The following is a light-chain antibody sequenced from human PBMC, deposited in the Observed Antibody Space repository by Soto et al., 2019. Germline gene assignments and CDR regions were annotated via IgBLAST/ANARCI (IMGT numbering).Light chain of an antibody. CDR2: GAS. CDR1: QSVYNK. V-gene: IGKV3-15*01. CDR3: QQYNDWPMYS. J-gene: IGKJ2*01. Sequence: EIVMTQSPATLSVSPGERATLSCRASQSVYNKFAWYQQRPGQAPRLLIYGASTRATGIPARFSGGGSGTEFPLTISSLQSEDFAVYYCQQYNDWPMYSFGQGTRLEIK.